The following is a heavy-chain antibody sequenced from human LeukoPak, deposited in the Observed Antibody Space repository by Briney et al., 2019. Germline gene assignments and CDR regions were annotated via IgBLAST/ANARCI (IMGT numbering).Heavy chain of an antibody. CDR2: IYYSGST. Sequence: PSETLSLTCTVSGGSISSGGYYWSWIRQPPGKGLEWIGYIYYSGSTNYNPSLKSRVTISVDTSKNHFSLRLSSVTAADTAVYYCARLVVSYGNAFDHWGQGTLVTVSS. CDR3: ARLVVSYGNAFDH. V-gene: IGHV4-61*03. CDR1: GGSISSGGYY. D-gene: IGHD2-21*01. J-gene: IGHJ4*02.